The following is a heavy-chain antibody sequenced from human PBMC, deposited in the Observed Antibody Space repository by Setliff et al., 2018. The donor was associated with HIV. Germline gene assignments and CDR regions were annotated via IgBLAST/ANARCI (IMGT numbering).Heavy chain of an antibody. J-gene: IGHJ4*02. V-gene: IGHV1-3*03. Sequence: ASVKVSCKASGYTFTSYAMHWVRQAPGQRLEWVGWINTGNGDTKYSQDFQGRVTISRDTSASTAHMELSSLRSEDTAVYYCARSQINLVRGVVHYFDYWGQGTLVTVSS. CDR1: GYTFTSYA. D-gene: IGHD3-10*01. CDR2: INTGNGDT. CDR3: ARSQINLVRGVVHYFDY.